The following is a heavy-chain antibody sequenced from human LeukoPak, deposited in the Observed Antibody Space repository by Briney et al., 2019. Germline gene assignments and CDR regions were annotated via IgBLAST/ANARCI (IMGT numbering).Heavy chain of an antibody. D-gene: IGHD6-13*01. CDR3: AKGSGSSWYDYFDY. V-gene: IGHV3-30*18. CDR2: ISYDGSNK. Sequence: SGGSLRLSCAASGFTFSSYGMHWVRQAPGKGLEWVAVISYDGSNKYYADSVKGRFTISRDNSKNTLYLQMNSLRAEDTAVYYCAKGSGSSWYDYFDYWGQGTLVTVSS. CDR1: GFTFSSYG. J-gene: IGHJ4*02.